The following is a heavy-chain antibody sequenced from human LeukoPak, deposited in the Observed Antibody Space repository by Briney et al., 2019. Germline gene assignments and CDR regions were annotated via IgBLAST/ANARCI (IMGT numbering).Heavy chain of an antibody. CDR1: GYTFIGYY. CDR3: ALGESLNTLVYFAVPSGGIY. Sequence: ASVKVSCKASGYTFIGYYMHWVRRAPGQGLEWMGRINPNSGGTNYAQKFQGRVTMTRDTSISSAYMELSRLRSDDTAVYYCALGESLNTLVYFAVPSGGIYWGQGTLVTVSS. J-gene: IGHJ4*02. V-gene: IGHV1-2*06. CDR2: INPNSGGT. D-gene: IGHD3-10*01.